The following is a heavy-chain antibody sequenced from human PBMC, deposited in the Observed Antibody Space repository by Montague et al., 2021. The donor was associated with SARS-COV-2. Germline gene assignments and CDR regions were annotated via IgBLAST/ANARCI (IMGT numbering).Heavy chain of an antibody. CDR2: INGGSSVM. CDR1: GFHFGVYE. CDR3: APAVPVADDS. V-gene: IGHV3-48*03. J-gene: IGHJ5*02. Sequence: SRRLSCAASGFHFGVYEMNWVRQTPGKGLEWVSYINGGSSVMYYADSAMGRFTISRDNAESSLYLQMNSLRAEDTAVYYCAPAVPVADDSWGQGTLVTVSS. D-gene: IGHD2-2*01.